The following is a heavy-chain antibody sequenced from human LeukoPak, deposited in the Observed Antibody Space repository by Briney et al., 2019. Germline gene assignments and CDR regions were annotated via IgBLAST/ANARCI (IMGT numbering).Heavy chain of an antibody. CDR2: INLKSGGT. D-gene: IGHD3-9*01. J-gene: IGHJ4*02. CDR3: AREHYDILTGDRPTDY. V-gene: IGHV1-2*02. Sequence: ASVKVSSKASGHTFTDYYMHWVRQAPGQGLEYMGWINLKSGGTNYAQMFQGRVTMTRDTSISTAYMDLSRLTSEDTAVYYCAREHYDILTGDRPTDYWGQGTLVTVSS. CDR1: GHTFTDYY.